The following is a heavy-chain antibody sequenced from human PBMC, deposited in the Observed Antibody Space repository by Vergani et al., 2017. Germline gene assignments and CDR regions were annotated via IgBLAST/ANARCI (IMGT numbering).Heavy chain of an antibody. CDR3: ARRGIRVKAVAGSYWYFDL. D-gene: IGHD6-19*01. Sequence: EVQLVQSGAEVKKPGATVKISCKVSGYTFTDYYMHWVQQAPGKGLEWMGLFDPEDGETIYAEKFQGRVTITADTSTDTDYMELSSLKASDTAMYYWARRGIRVKAVAGSYWYFDLWGRGTLVTVSS. J-gene: IGHJ2*01. CDR1: GYTFTDYY. CDR2: FDPEDGET. V-gene: IGHV1-69-2*01.